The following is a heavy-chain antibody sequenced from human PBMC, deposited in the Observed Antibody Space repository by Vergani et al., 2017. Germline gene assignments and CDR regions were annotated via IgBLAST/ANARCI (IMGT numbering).Heavy chain of an antibody. V-gene: IGHV3-30*18. CDR2: VSNHGNIT. CDR3: AKDSLKYCSSTSCYTPLFAY. D-gene: IGHD2-2*02. Sequence: QVQLVESGGDVVKPGGSLRLSCAASGFTFRNIGIHWVRQAPGKGLEWIAVVSNHGNITYYAHSVKGRFTLSRDNSKNMVYLQMNSLRAEDTAVYYCAKDSLKYCSSTSCYTPLFAYWGQGTLVTVSS. J-gene: IGHJ4*02. CDR1: GFTFRNIG.